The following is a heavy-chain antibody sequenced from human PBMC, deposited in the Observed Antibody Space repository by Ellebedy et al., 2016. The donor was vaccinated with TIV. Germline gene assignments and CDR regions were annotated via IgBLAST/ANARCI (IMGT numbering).Heavy chain of an antibody. CDR3: ARPELMWFGFDP. D-gene: IGHD3-10*01. CDR1: GYTFTSYG. Sequence: AASVKVSCKASGYTFTSYGLSWVRQPPGQGLEWMGWMNTYNGNTKYAQKVQGRVTMATDTSTSTAYMELRGLRSDDTAVYYCARPELMWFGFDPWGQGTLVTVSS. J-gene: IGHJ5*02. V-gene: IGHV1-18*01. CDR2: MNTYNGNT.